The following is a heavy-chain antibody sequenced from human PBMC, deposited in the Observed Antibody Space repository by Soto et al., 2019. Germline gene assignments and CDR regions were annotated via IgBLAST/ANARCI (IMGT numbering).Heavy chain of an antibody. V-gene: IGHV1-18*01. J-gene: IGHJ5*02. CDR3: ARGLSIDYNWFDP. D-gene: IGHD3-9*01. CDR1: GYTFTGYG. Sequence: ASVKVSCKASGYTFTGYGINWVRQAPGRGLEWMGWISGYNGNTNYAQKLQGRVTMTTDTSTSTVFMELRSLRSDDTAVYYCARGLSIDYNWFDPWGQGTLVTVSS. CDR2: ISGYNGNT.